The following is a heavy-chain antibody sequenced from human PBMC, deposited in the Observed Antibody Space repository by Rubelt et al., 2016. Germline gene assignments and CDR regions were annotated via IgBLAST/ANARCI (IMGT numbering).Heavy chain of an antibody. CDR1: GFTFSSYS. V-gene: IGHV3-48*04. Sequence: EVQLVESGGGLVQPGGSLRLSCTASGFTFSSYSMNWVRQAPGKGLEWVSYISSSSSTIYYADSVKGRFTISRYNAKNSLYLQMNSLRAEDTAVYYCARDDVVYDSSGYYWGQGTLVTVSS. J-gene: IGHJ4*02. CDR2: ISSSSSTI. D-gene: IGHD3-22*01. CDR3: ARDDVVYDSSGYY.